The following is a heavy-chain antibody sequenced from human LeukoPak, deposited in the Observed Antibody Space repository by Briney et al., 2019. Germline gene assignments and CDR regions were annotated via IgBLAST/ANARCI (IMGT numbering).Heavy chain of an antibody. CDR3: ARVDILTGDY. CDR1: GFTFSSYE. V-gene: IGHV3-48*03. Sequence: PGGSLRLSCAASGFTFSSYEMNWVRQAPGKGLDWVSYISSSGSTIYYADSVKGRFTISRDKAKNSLYLQMNTLRAEDTAVYYCARVDILTGDYWGQGTLVTVSS. J-gene: IGHJ4*02. D-gene: IGHD3-9*01. CDR2: ISSSGSTI.